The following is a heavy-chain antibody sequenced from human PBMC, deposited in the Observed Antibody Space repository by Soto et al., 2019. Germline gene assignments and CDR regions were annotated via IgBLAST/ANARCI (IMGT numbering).Heavy chain of an antibody. CDR3: ARDPMVVTAIPHPHCGMDV. Sequence: GGSLRLSCAASGFTFSSYAMSWVRQAPGKGLEWVSAISGSGGSTYYADFVKGRFTISRDNSKNTLYLQMNSLRAEDTAVYYCARDPMVVTAIPHPHCGMDVWGQGTTVTVSS. CDR1: GFTFSSYA. D-gene: IGHD2-21*02. J-gene: IGHJ6*02. V-gene: IGHV3-23*01. CDR2: ISGSGGST.